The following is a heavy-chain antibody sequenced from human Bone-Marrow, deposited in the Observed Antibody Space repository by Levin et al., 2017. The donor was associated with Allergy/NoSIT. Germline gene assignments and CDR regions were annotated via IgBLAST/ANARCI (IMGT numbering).Heavy chain of an antibody. D-gene: IGHD3-9*01. CDR1: GGTFSSYA. V-gene: IGHV1-69*13. Sequence: ASVKVSCKASGGTFSSYAISWVRQAPGQGLEWMGGIIPIFGTANYAQKFQGRVTITADESTSTAYMELSSLRSEDTAVYYCARDFRPAYILTGYYTSDAFDIWGQGTMVTVSS. CDR3: ARDFRPAYILTGYYTSDAFDI. CDR2: IIPIFGTA. J-gene: IGHJ3*02.